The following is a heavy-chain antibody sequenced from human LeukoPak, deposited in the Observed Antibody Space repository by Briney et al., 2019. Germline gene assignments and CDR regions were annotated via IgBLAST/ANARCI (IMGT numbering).Heavy chain of an antibody. CDR2: INHSGST. CDR3: ARELRYYGSGSYFSSFNWFDP. Sequence: SETLSLTCTVSGYSISSGHYWGWIRQPPGKGLEWIGEINHSGSTNYNPSLKSRVTISVDTSKNQFSLKLSSVTAADTAVYYCARELRYYGSGSYFSSFNWFDPWGQGTLVTVSS. V-gene: IGHV4-38-2*02. J-gene: IGHJ5*02. D-gene: IGHD3-10*01. CDR1: GYSISSGHY.